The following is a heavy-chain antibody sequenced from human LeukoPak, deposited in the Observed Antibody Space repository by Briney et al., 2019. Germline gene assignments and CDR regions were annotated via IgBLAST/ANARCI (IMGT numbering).Heavy chain of an antibody. CDR1: GGSISSYY. CDR3: AREGVRGVTSSASDY. J-gene: IGHJ4*02. V-gene: IGHV4-4*07. D-gene: IGHD3-10*01. CDR2: IYTSGST. Sequence: SETLSLTCTVSGGSISSYYWSWIRQPAGKGLEWIGRIYTSGSTNYNPSLKSRVTMSVDTSKNQFSLKLSSVTAADTAVYYCAREGVRGVTSSASDYWGQGTLVTVSS.